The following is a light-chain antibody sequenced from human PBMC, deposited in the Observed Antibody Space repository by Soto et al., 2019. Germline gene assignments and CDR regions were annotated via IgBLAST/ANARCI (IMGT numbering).Light chain of an antibody. CDR1: QSIGTF. CDR2: AAS. J-gene: IGKJ5*01. Sequence: DFEMTQSPSSLSAFVGDRVTMTCRASQSIGTFLSWYQQKSGRAPKLLIYAASSLQIGVPSRFSGSGSGTNFTLTISSLQPEDFATYYCQQSYSTSTFGQGTRLEIK. CDR3: QQSYSTST. V-gene: IGKV1-39*01.